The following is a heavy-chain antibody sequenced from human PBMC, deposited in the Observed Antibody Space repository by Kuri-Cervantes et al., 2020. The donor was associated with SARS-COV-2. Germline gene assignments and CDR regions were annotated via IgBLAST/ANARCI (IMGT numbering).Heavy chain of an antibody. CDR2: MNPNSGGT. Sequence: ASVKVSCKASGGTFSSYAVSWVRQATGQGLEWMGWMNPNSGGTNYAQKFQGRVTMTRDTSISTAYMELSRLRSDDTAVYYCARDYFDYWGQGTLVTVSS. CDR1: GGTFSSYA. J-gene: IGHJ4*02. CDR3: ARDYFDY. V-gene: IGHV1-2*02.